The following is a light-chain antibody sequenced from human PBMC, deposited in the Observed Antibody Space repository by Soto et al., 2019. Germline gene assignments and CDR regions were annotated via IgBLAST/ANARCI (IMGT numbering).Light chain of an antibody. Sequence: DIQITQSQSSLPASLRDRVTITLRASQSISSYLNGYQQKPGKAPKLLIYKASTLKSGVPSRFSGSGSGTEFTLTISSLQPADFATYYCQHYNSYSEALGQGTKVDI. J-gene: IGKJ1*01. CDR1: QSISSY. CDR2: KAS. V-gene: IGKV1-5*03. CDR3: QHYNSYSEA.